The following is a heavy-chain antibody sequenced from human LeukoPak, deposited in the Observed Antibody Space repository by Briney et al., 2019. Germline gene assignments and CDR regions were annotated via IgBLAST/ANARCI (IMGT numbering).Heavy chain of an antibody. CDR2: INQDGSEK. V-gene: IGHV3-7*01. Sequence: GGSLRLSCAASGFTFSSSWMSWVSQAPGKGLEWVANINQDGSEKYYVDSVKGRFTISRDNAKNSLCLQMNSLRADDTAVYYCAREGYWGQGTLVTVSS. CDR1: GFTFSSSW. J-gene: IGHJ4*02. CDR3: AREGY.